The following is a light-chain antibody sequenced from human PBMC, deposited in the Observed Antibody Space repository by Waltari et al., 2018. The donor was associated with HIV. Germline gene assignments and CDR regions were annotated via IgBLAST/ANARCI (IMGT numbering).Light chain of an antibody. J-gene: IGLJ2*01. CDR2: ENN. Sequence: QSVLTQPPSVSAAPGQKVTISCSGSSSNIGNFYLSWYQQLPGTAPKLLINENNKRASGIPDRFTGSKSGTSATLGITGLQTGDEANYYCGTWDSSLSAGVVFGGGTKLTVL. CDR3: GTWDSSLSAGVV. CDR1: SSNIGNFY. V-gene: IGLV1-51*02.